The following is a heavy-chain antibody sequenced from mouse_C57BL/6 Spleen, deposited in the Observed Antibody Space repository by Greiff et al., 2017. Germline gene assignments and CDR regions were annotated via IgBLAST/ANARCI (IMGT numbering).Heavy chain of an antibody. CDR1: GYTFTSYG. CDR3: GLVYYDYDRCFDY. J-gene: IGHJ2*01. Sequence: QVQLQQSGAELARPGASVKLSCKASGYTFTSYGISWVKQRTGQGLEWIGEIYPRSGNTYYNEKFKGKATLTADKSSSTAYMELRSLTSESSAVYFCGLVYYDYDRCFDYWGQGTTLTVSS. D-gene: IGHD2-4*01. CDR2: IYPRSGNT. V-gene: IGHV1-81*01.